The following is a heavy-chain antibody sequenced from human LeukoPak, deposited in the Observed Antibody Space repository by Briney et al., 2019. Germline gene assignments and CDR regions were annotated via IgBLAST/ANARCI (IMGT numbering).Heavy chain of an antibody. Sequence: SETLSLTCIVSGCSIYSSTYYWGWIRQPPGKGLEWIGSIYYSGSTYYNPSLKSRVTISVDTSKNQFSLKLNSVTAADTAVYYCARIDDYGLDVWGQGTTVTVSS. CDR1: GCSIYSSTYY. CDR3: ARIDDYGLDV. J-gene: IGHJ6*02. V-gene: IGHV4-39*01. D-gene: IGHD3-3*01. CDR2: IYYSGST.